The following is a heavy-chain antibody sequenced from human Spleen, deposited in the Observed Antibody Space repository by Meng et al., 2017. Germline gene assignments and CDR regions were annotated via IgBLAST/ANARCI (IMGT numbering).Heavy chain of an antibody. J-gene: IGHJ4*02. CDR1: GYTLTTYA. V-gene: IGHV7-4-1*02. D-gene: IGHD4-17*01. Sequence: QVQLVQSGSELKKPGASLKVSCKASGYTLTTYAMNWVRQAPGQGLEWMGWTNTNTGNPTYAQDFTGRFVFSLDTSVSTAYLQISSLKAEDTAVYYCARVAQNYGDFTTFDYWGQGTLVVASS. CDR3: ARVAQNYGDFTTFDY. CDR2: TNTNTGNP.